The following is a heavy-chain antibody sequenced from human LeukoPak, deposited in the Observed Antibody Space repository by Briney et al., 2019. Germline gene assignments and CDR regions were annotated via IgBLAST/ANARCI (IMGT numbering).Heavy chain of an antibody. CDR1: GFTFSSYG. V-gene: IGHV3-30*18. J-gene: IGHJ4*02. Sequence: GGSLRLSCAASGFTFSSYGMHWVRQAPGKGLEWVAVISYDGSNKYYADSVKGRFTISRDNSKNTLYLQMNSLGAEDTAVYYCAKPRDSSGYYYFDYWGQGTLVTVSS. CDR3: AKPRDSSGYYYFDY. CDR2: ISYDGSNK. D-gene: IGHD3-22*01.